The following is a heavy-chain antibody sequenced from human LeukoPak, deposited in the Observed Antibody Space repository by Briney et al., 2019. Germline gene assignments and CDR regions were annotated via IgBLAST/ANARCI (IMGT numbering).Heavy chain of an antibody. CDR3: ARAYYYGSGSRQKSYYFDY. CDR1: GGSISSSSYY. CDR2: IYYSGST. Sequence: PSETLSLTCTVSGGSISSSSYYWGWIRQPPGKGLEWIGSIYYSGSTYYNPSLKCRVTISVDTSKNQFSLKLSSVTAADTAVYYCARAYYYGSGSRQKSYYFDYWGQGTLVTVSS. D-gene: IGHD3-10*01. V-gene: IGHV4-39*01. J-gene: IGHJ4*02.